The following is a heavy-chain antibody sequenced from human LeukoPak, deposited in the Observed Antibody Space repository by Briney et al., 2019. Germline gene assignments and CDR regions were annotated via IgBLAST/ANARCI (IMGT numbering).Heavy chain of an antibody. V-gene: IGHV4-59*01. J-gene: IGHJ4*02. CDR2: VYYSGST. CDR1: GDFITASY. D-gene: IGHD7-27*01. Sequence: SETLSLTCTVSGDFITASYWSWIRQPPGKGLEWIGNVYYSGSTEYNPSLRSRVTISLEMSKHQFSLNVTSVTAADTAVYYCATNTGTVFDYWGQGALVTVSS. CDR3: ATNTGTVFDY.